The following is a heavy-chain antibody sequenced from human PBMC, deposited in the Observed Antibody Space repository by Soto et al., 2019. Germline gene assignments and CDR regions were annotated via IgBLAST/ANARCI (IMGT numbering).Heavy chain of an antibody. Sequence: SGAEVKKPGASVKVSCKASGYTFTSYGISWVRQAPGQGLEWMGWISAYNGNTNYAQKLQGRVTMTTDTSTSTAYMELRSLRSDDTAVYYCARDPAVYDSSGYNPDYWGQGTLVTVSS. D-gene: IGHD3-22*01. V-gene: IGHV1-18*04. CDR2: ISAYNGNT. CDR1: GYTFTSYG. J-gene: IGHJ4*02. CDR3: ARDPAVYDSSGYNPDY.